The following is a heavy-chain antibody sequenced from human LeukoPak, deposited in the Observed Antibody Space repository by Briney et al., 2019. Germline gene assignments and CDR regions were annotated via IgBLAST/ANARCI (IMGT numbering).Heavy chain of an antibody. CDR2: IGIDSGNT. Sequence: PGGSLRLSCAASGFTFSDYSMNWVRQAPGKGLEWISYIGIDSGNTNYADSVKGRFTISGDKAKNSLYLQMNSLRVEDTAVYYCAKGYCSSTSCYYYYGMDVWGQGTTVTVSS. CDR1: GFTFSDYS. D-gene: IGHD2-2*01. V-gene: IGHV3-48*01. J-gene: IGHJ6*02. CDR3: AKGYCSSTSCYYYYGMDV.